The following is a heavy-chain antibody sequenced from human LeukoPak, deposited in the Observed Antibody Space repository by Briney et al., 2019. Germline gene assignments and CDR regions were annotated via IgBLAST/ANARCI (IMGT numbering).Heavy chain of an antibody. J-gene: IGHJ4*02. CDR2: TRYDGMVN. CDR1: GFSFSYYG. CDR3: ARGWGEKGRCRGGTCNNPQFDY. Sequence: GGSLRLSCAGSGFSFSYYGFHWFRQTPDKGLDWVAFTRYDGMVNHYKDSVKGRFTISRDNADDLVYLQMNSLRVEDTAVYYCARGWGEKGRCRGGTCNNPQFDYWGQGILVTVSS. V-gene: IGHV3-30*02. D-gene: IGHD2-15*01.